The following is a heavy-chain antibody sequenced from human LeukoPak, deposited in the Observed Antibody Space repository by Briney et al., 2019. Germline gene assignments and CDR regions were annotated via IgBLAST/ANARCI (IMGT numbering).Heavy chain of an antibody. CDR1: GFTFSDYA. CDR2: ISSGGSYI. D-gene: IGHD2-2*01. CDR3: ARAPALYCTSSSCWEGVD. J-gene: IGHJ4*02. V-gene: IGHV3-21*01. Sequence: GASLRLSCAASGFTFSDYAMNWVRQAPGKGLEWVSSISSGGSYISYADSVKGRFTVSRDNAKDSLFLQMRSLRDEDTAVYYCARAPALYCTSSSCWEGVDGGRGTRVGVSS.